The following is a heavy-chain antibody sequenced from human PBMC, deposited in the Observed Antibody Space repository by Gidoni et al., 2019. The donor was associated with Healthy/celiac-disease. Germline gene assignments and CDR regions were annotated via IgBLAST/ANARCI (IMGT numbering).Heavy chain of an antibody. CDR1: GFTFSGSA. V-gene: IGHV3-73*02. CDR3: TFEAPYSSSWYAYYFDY. J-gene: IGHJ4*02. CDR2: IRSKANSYAT. D-gene: IGHD6-13*01. Sequence: EVQLVESGGGSVQPGGSLKLSCAACGFTFSGSAMHWVRPASGKGLEWVGRIRSKANSYATAYAASVKGRFTISRDDSKNTAYLQMNSLKTEDTAVYYCTFEAPYSSSWYAYYFDYWGQGTLVTVSS.